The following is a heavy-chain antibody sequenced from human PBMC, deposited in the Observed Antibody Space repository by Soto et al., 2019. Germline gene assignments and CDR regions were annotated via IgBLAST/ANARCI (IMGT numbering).Heavy chain of an antibody. V-gene: IGHV4-59*01. CDR1: GGSISSYY. CDR3: AREAVTDSNWFDP. Sequence: QVQLQESGPGLVKPSETLSLTCTVSGGSISSYYWSWIRQPPGQGLEWIGYIYYSGSTNYNPSLKSRVTISVDTSKNQFSLKLSSVTAADTAVYYCAREAVTDSNWFDPWGQGTLVTVSS. CDR2: IYYSGST. J-gene: IGHJ5*02. D-gene: IGHD4-4*01.